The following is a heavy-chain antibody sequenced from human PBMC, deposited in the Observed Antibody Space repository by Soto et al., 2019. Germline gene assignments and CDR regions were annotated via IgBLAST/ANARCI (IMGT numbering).Heavy chain of an antibody. CDR1: GGSISSSSYY. CDR3: ASWDPGDMVRGQGDY. CDR2: IYYSGST. V-gene: IGHV4-39*01. Sequence: QLQLQESGPGLVKPSETLSLTCTVSGGSISSSSYYWGWIRQPPGKGLEWIGSIYYSGSTYYNPSLTSRVTISVDTSKNQFSLKLSSVTAADTAVYYCASWDPGDMVRGQGDYWGQGTLVTVSS. J-gene: IGHJ4*02. D-gene: IGHD3-10*01.